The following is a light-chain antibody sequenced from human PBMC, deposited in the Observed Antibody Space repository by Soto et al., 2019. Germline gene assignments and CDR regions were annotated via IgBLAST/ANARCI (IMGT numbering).Light chain of an antibody. CDR3: QRYNNWLT. CDR2: GSS. Sequence: IGITQCPPPLSVSQAERATLACRTTQSVSSNLARSPQTPGQAPRLLLYGSSTRSTGCPPRVRGHWPGPGFTLALSSVESEDYSVSYCQRYNNWLTFGRGTKVDIK. V-gene: IGKV3-15*01. CDR1: QSVSSN. J-gene: IGKJ4*01.